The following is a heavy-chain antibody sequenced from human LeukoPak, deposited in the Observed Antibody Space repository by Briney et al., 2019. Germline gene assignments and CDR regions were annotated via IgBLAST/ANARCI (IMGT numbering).Heavy chain of an antibody. CDR3: ARLRADSGNYHLDY. Sequence: SQTLSLTCAISGDSVSSNSAAWIWIRQSPSRGLEWLGCTYYRSRWYDDYAVSVKSRVVSNPDTSKNQFSLQLSSVTPEDTAIYYCARLRADSGNYHLDYWGRGTLVTVSS. J-gene: IGHJ4*02. D-gene: IGHD1-26*01. CDR1: GDSVSSNSAA. CDR2: TYYRSRWYD. V-gene: IGHV6-1*01.